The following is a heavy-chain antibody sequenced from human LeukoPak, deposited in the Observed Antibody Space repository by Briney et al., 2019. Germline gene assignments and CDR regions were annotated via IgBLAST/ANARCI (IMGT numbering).Heavy chain of an antibody. V-gene: IGHV3-30*02. J-gene: IGHJ4*02. CDR3: AKETRGSYSDY. D-gene: IGHD5-12*01. Sequence: QPGGSLRLSCAASGFTFSSSGMHWVRQAPGKALEWVAFISYDGSNRYYADSVKGRFTISRDNSKNTLYLQMNSLRAEDTAVYYCAKETRGSYSDYWGQGTLVTVSS. CDR1: GFTFSSSG. CDR2: ISYDGSNR.